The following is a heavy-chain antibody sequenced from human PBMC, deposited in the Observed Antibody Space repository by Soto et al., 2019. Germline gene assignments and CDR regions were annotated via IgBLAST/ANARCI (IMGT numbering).Heavy chain of an antibody. D-gene: IGHD2-15*01. J-gene: IGHJ5*01. CDR2: INPNGGGR. Sequence: ASVKVSCKASGYTFTGYYLHWVRQAPGQGLEWMGWINPNGGGRNYAQKFQGRVTMTRDTSINTAYMELNNLGSDDTAVYYCTSDYGGYCSGDACYFGSLDSWGQGTLVTVSS. V-gene: IGHV1-2*02. CDR1: GYTFTGYY. CDR3: TSDYGGYCSGDACYFGSLDS.